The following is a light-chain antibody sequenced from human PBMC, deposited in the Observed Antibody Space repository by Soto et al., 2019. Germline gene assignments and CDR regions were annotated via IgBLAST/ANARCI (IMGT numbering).Light chain of an antibody. CDR3: SSYTSASTLMI. CDR2: AVS. Sequence: QSALTQPASVSGSPGQSITISCTGTSSDIGGYNSVSWYQQHPGKAPKLVIYAVSNRPSGVSNRFSGSKSGNTASLMMSGLQAEDEATYYCSSYTSASTLMIFGGGTKVTVL. J-gene: IGLJ2*01. V-gene: IGLV2-14*01. CDR1: SSDIGGYNS.